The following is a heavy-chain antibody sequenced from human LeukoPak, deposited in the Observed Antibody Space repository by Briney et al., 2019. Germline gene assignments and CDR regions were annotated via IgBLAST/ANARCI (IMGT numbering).Heavy chain of an antibody. CDR3: ARGANYDYVWGSYRYFDY. Sequence: SETLSLTCAVYGGSFSGYYWSWIRQPPGKGLEWIGEINHSGSTNYNPSLKGRVTISVDTSKNQFSLKLSSVTAADTAVYYCARGANYDYVWGSYRYFDYWGQGTLVTVSS. V-gene: IGHV4-34*01. D-gene: IGHD3-16*02. J-gene: IGHJ4*02. CDR2: INHSGST. CDR1: GGSFSGYY.